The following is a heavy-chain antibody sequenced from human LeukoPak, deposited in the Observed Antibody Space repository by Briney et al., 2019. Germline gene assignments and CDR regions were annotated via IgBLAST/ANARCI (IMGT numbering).Heavy chain of an antibody. CDR3: TTDRTIPIRPLFDW. V-gene: IGHV3-15*01. D-gene: IGHD2-2*02. J-gene: IGHJ4*02. CDR1: GFTFSSYA. CDR2: SKSSSDGGAV. Sequence: NPGGSLRLSCAASGFTFSSYAMSWVRQAPGKGLEWVGRSKSSSDGGAVDYLISVKGRFTISRDDSRNMFYLQMDNLKTEDTAMYYCTTDRTIPIRPLFDWWGQGTLVTVSA.